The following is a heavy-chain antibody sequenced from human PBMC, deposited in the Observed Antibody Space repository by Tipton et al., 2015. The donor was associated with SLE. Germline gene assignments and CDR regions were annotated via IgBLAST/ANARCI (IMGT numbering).Heavy chain of an antibody. V-gene: IGHV4-34*01. D-gene: IGHD3-3*01. CDR1: GGSFSGYY. J-gene: IGHJ4*02. CDR3: AREEENFWSGYYPLFDY. CDR2: INHSGST. Sequence: TLSLTCAVYGGSFSGYYWSWIRQPPGKGLEWIGEINHSGSTYYNPSLKSRVTISVDTSKNQFSLKLSSVTAADTAVYYCAREEENFWSGYYPLFDYWGQGTLVTVSS.